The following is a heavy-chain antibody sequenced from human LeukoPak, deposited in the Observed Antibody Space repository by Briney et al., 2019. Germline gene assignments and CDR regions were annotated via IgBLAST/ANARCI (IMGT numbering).Heavy chain of an antibody. CDR2: INHSGST. CDR1: GGSFSGYY. D-gene: IGHD3-10*01. V-gene: IGHV4-34*01. Sequence: SETLSLTCAVYGGSFSGYYWSWIRQPPGKGLEWIGEINHSGSTNYNPSLKSRVTISVDTSKNQFSLKLSSVTAADTAVYYCARIRYYYGSGGYYNAYGMDVWGQGTTVTVSS. J-gene: IGHJ6*02. CDR3: ARIRYYYGSGGYYNAYGMDV.